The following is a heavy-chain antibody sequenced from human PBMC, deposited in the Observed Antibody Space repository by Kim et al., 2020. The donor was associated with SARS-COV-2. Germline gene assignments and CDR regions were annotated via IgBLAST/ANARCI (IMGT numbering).Heavy chain of an antibody. D-gene: IGHD3-10*01. Sequence: SETLSLTCSVSGGSISSYYWGWIRQPPGRGLEWIGYIYYSASYIGSPNYNPSLKSRVTISLDTSRNQFSLKLSSVSAADTAVYYCARASGSYLDFDQWGQGTLVTVSS. V-gene: IGHV4-59*01. CDR1: GGSISSYY. J-gene: IGHJ4*02. CDR2: IYYSASYIGSP. CDR3: ARASGSYLDFDQ.